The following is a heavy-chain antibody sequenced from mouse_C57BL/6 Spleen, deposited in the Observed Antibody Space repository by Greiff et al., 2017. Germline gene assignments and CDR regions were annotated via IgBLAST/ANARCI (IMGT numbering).Heavy chain of an antibody. D-gene: IGHD2-4*01. V-gene: IGHV1-82*01. CDR2: IYPGDGDT. J-gene: IGHJ3*01. CDR1: GYAFSSSW. CDR3: AIDYELAY. Sequence: QVQLQQSGPELVKPGASVKISCKASGYAFSSSWMNWVKQRPGTGLEWIGRIYPGDGDTNYNGKFKGKATLTADKSSSTAYMQLSSLTSEDSAVYFCAIDYELAYWGQGTLVTVSA.